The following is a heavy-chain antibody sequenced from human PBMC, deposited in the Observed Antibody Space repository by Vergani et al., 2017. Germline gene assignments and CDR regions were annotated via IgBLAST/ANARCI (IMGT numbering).Heavy chain of an antibody. Sequence: QVQLVESGGGLVKPGGSLRLSCAASGFSFSDHYMTWIRQAPGKGLEWVSYISNSGNTIEYADSVKGRFSISRDNSKNTLYLQMNSLRPEDTAVYYCAKDRTYGPSGFDYWGQGTLVTVSS. V-gene: IGHV3-11*01. CDR1: GFSFSDHY. J-gene: IGHJ4*02. D-gene: IGHD3-10*01. CDR3: AKDRTYGPSGFDY. CDR2: ISNSGNTI.